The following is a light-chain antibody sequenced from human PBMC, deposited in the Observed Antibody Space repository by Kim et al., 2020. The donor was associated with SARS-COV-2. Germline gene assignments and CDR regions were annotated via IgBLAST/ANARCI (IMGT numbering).Light chain of an antibody. CDR3: QQYNNWPPGT. CDR1: QSVSSN. V-gene: IGKV3-15*01. CDR2: GAS. J-gene: IGKJ1*01. Sequence: SPGERATLSCRASQSVSSNLAWYQQKPGQAPRLLIYGASTRATGIPVRFSGSGSGTEFTLTISSLQSEDFAVYYCQQYNNWPPGTFGQGTKVDIK.